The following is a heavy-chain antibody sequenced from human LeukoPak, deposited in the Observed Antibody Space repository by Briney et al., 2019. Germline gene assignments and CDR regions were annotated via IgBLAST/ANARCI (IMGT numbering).Heavy chain of an antibody. V-gene: IGHV4-34*01. CDR1: GGTFSGYS. CDR2: ISHSGST. CDR3: ARGYCSGGSCYSLHYYYYMDV. Sequence: PSETLSLTCAVSGGTFSGYSWSWIRQPPGKGLEWIGEISHSGSTNYNPSLKSRVTITVDTSQNQFSLKLNSVTAADTAVYYCARGYCSGGSCYSLHYYYYMDVWGKGTTVTVSS. J-gene: IGHJ6*03. D-gene: IGHD2-15*01.